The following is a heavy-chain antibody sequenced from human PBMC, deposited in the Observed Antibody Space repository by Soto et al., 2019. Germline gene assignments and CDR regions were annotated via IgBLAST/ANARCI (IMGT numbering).Heavy chain of an antibody. CDR2: ISGDLPYI. Sequence: EVQLVESGGGLVKPGGSLRLSCVASGFTFSSYSINWVRQAPGKGLEWVSSISGDLPYIFYADSLKGRFTISRDNARNSVYLQMHSLRADDTAVYYCARDDKRGYDFGYWGQGTLVTVSS. CDR1: GFTFSSYS. V-gene: IGHV3-21*01. D-gene: IGHD5-12*01. J-gene: IGHJ4*02. CDR3: ARDDKRGYDFGY.